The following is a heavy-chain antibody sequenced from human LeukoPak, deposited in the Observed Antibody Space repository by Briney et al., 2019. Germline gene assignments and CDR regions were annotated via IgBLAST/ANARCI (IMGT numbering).Heavy chain of an antibody. CDR2: INHSGST. CDR1: SGSVTSDY. CDR3: ARGRRWLRFDY. D-gene: IGHD5-12*01. Sequence: SETLSLTCTVYSGSVTSDYWTWIRQPPGKGLEWIGEINHSGSTNYNPSLKSRVTISIDTSKNQFSLKLSSVTAADTAVYYCARGRRWLRFDYWGQGTLVTVSS. J-gene: IGHJ4*02. V-gene: IGHV4-34*01.